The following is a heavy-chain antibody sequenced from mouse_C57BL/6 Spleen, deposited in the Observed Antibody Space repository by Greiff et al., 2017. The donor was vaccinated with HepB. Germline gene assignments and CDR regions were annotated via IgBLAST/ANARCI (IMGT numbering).Heavy chain of an antibody. CDR2: IDPSDSYT. J-gene: IGHJ1*03. V-gene: IGHV1-69*01. CDR3: ARSIYYYGSSYWYFDV. CDR1: GYTFTSYW. D-gene: IGHD1-1*01. Sequence: QVQLQQPGAELVMPGASVKLSCKASGYTFTSYWMHWVKQRPGQGLEWIGEIDPSDSYTNYNHKFKGKSTLTVDKSSSTAYTQLSSLTSEDTAVYYCARSIYYYGSSYWYFDVWGTGTTVTVSS.